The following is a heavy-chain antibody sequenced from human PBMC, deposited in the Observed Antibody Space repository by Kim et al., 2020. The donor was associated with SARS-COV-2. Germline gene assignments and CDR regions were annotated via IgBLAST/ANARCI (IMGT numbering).Heavy chain of an antibody. CDR2: ISYDGSNK. CDR3: AKAYYDILTGYSPFDY. CDR1: GFTFSSYG. V-gene: IGHV3-30*18. J-gene: IGHJ4*01. Sequence: GGSLRLSCAASGFTFSSYGMHWVRQAPGKGLEWVAVISYDGSNKYYADSVKGRFTISRDNSKNTLYLQMNSLRAEDTAVYYCAKAYYDILTGYSPFDYWG. D-gene: IGHD3-9*01.